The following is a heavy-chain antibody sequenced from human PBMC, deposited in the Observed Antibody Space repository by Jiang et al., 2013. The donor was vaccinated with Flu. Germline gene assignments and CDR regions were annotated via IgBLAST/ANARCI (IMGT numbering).Heavy chain of an antibody. V-gene: IGHV1-18*01. D-gene: IGHD1-1*01. CDR1: GYTFTSYG. Sequence: SGAEVKKPGASVKVSCKASGYTFTSYGISWVRQAPGQGLEWMGWISAYNGNTNYAQKLQGRVTMTTDTSTSTAYMELRSLRSDDTAVYYCARNSEERPNYYYYGMDVWGQGTTVTVSS. J-gene: IGHJ6*02. CDR2: ISAYNGNT. CDR3: ARNSEERPNYYYYGMDV.